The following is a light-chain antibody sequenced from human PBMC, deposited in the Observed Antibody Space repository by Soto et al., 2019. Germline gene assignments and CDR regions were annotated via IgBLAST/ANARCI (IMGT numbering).Light chain of an antibody. CDR3: AAWDDSLNVWV. CDR1: RSNIGSNT. V-gene: IGLV1-44*01. J-gene: IGLJ3*02. Sequence: QAVVTQPPSASGTPGQRVTISCSGSRSNIGSNTVNWYQQLPGTAPKLLIYSTNQRPAGVPDRFSGTKSGTAASLAISGLQSEDEADEYCAAWDDSLNVWVFGGGTQLTVL. CDR2: STN.